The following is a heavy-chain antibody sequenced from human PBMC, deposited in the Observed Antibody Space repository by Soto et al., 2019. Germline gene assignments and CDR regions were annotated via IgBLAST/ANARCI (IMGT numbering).Heavy chain of an antibody. CDR3: ARHSPDFDWLSQFDY. Sequence: SETRSLPSTVSCVSPSRSEQRLIRHTPGKGLEWIGYIFYFGSTNYNPSLKSRVTLSIDTSKNQLSLKLSSVTAADTAVYYCARHSPDFDWLSQFDYWGQGTLVTVS. CDR1: CVSPSRSE. D-gene: IGHD3-9*01. CDR2: IFYFGST. V-gene: IGHV4-59*08. J-gene: IGHJ4*02.